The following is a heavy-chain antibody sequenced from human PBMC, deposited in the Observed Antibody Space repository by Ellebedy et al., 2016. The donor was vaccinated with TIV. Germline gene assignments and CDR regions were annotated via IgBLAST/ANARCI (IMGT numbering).Heavy chain of an antibody. CDR3: ARDAWENWFDP. CDR2: ISYDGSNK. V-gene: IGHV3-30-3*01. Sequence: GESLKISXAASGFTFSSYAMHWVRQAPGKGLEWVAVISYDGSNKYYADSVKGRFTISRDNSKNTLYLQMNSLRAEDTAVYYCARDAWENWFDPWGQGTLVTVSS. D-gene: IGHD1-26*01. CDR1: GFTFSSYA. J-gene: IGHJ5*02.